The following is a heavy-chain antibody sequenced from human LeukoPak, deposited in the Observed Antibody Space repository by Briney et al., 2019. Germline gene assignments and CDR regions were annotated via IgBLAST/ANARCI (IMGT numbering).Heavy chain of an antibody. CDR2: MHHSGRT. J-gene: IGHJ5*02. CDR1: GASISSPNW. V-gene: IGHV4-4*02. CDR3: ARAQEGCSRASCYLEP. Sequence: SETLSLTCAISGASISSPNWWIWVRQPPGKGLEWIGEMHHSGRTNYNPSLKSRTTISVDKSKNQVFLRLNSVAAADTALYYCARAQEGCSRASCYLEPWGQGTLVTVSS. D-gene: IGHD2-2*01.